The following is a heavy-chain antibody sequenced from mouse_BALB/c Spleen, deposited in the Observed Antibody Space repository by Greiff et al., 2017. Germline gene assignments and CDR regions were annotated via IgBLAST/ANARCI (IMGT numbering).Heavy chain of an antibody. J-gene: IGHJ4*01. Sequence: VQLQQSGAELVKPGASVKLSCTASGFNIKDTYMHWVKQRPEQGLEWIGRIDPANGNTKYDPKFQGKATITADTSSNTAYLQLSSLTSEDTAVYYCALVAITTVVATDYAMDYWGQGTSVTVSS. V-gene: IGHV14-3*02. CDR3: ALVAITTVVATDYAMDY. CDR1: GFNIKDTY. CDR2: IDPANGNT. D-gene: IGHD1-1*01.